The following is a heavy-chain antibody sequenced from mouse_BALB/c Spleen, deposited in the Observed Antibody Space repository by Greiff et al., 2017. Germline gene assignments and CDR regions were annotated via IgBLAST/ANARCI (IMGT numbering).Heavy chain of an antibody. D-gene: IGHD2-13*01. J-gene: IGHJ3*01. Sequence: EVQLVESGGGLVQPGGSLKLSCAASGFTFSSYTMSWVRQTPEKRLEWVAYISNGGGSTYYPDTVKGRFTISRDNAKNTLYLQMSSLKSEDTAMYYCARRDDYYGAFAYWGQGTLVTVSA. CDR1: GFTFSSYT. CDR3: ARRDDYYGAFAY. V-gene: IGHV5-12-2*01. CDR2: ISNGGGST.